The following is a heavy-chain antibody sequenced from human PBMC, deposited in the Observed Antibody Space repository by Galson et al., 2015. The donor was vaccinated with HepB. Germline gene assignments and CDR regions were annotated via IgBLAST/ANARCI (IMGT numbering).Heavy chain of an antibody. CDR2: IIPILGIA. CDR3: ARDHGQQSAFDI. Sequence: SVKVSCKASGGTFSSYAISWVRQAPGQGLEWMGRIIPILGIANYAQKFQGRVTITADKSTSTAYMELSSLRSEDTAVYYCARDHGQQSAFDIWGQGTMVTVSS. V-gene: IGHV1-69*04. J-gene: IGHJ3*02. D-gene: IGHD6-13*01. CDR1: GGTFSSYA.